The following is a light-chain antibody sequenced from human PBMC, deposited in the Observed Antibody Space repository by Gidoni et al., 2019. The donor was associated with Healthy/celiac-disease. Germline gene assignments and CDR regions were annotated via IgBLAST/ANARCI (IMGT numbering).Light chain of an antibody. CDR1: QSVSSN. J-gene: IGKJ4*01. CDR2: GAS. CDR3: QQYNNWPGVLT. V-gene: IGKV3-15*01. Sequence: EIVMTQSPATLSVSPGERATLSCRASQSVSSNLAWYQQKPGQAPRLLIYGASTRATGIPARFSGSGSGTEFTLTISSLQSEDFAVYYCQQYNNWPGVLTFXGXTKVEIK.